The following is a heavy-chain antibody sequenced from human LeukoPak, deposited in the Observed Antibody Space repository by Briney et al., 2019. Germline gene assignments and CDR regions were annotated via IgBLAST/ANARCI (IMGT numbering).Heavy chain of an antibody. CDR2: IYHSEST. Sequence: PSEALSLTCTVSGGSISSGGYYWSWIRQPPGKGLEWIGYIYHSESTYYNPSLKSRVTISVDRSKNQFSLKLSSVTAADTAVYYYARELYGGRDYWGQGILVTVSS. D-gene: IGHD4-23*01. V-gene: IGHV4-30-2*01. CDR3: ARELYGGRDY. CDR1: GGSISSGGYY. J-gene: IGHJ4*02.